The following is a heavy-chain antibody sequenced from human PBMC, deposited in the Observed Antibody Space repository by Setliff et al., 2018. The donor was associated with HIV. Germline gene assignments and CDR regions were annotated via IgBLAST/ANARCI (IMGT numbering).Heavy chain of an antibody. J-gene: IGHJ3*02. CDR2: IIWNSVGI. CDR1: GIRFDTYA. Sequence: GGSLRLSCAASGIRFDTYAMHWVRQAPGKGLEWVSGIIWNSVGIAYADSVKGRFTISRDNAKNSLYLQMSSLRAEDTALYYCASRASHGAFDMWGQGTMVTVSS. CDR3: ASRASHGAFDM. V-gene: IGHV3-9*01.